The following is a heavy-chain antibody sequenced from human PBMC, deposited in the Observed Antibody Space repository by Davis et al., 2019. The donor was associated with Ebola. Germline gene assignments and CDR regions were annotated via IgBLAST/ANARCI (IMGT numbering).Heavy chain of an antibody. CDR3: TTLEHVTDYDY. D-gene: IGHD1/OR15-1a*01. J-gene: IGHJ4*02. Sequence: PGGSLRLSCAASGFTFSSYWMHWVRQAPGKGLVWVSRIKSDGSSTSYADSVKGRFTISRDNSKNTLYLQMNLLRPDDTGVYYCTTLEHVTDYDYWGLGTRVIVSS. V-gene: IGHV3-74*01. CDR1: GFTFSSYW. CDR2: IKSDGSST.